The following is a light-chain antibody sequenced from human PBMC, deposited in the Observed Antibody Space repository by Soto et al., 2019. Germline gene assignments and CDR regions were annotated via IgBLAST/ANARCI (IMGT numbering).Light chain of an antibody. CDR2: DAS. CDR1: QSVSSY. Sequence: EIVLTQTPAKLCLSPGEGATLSCRSSQSVSSYLAWYQQKPGQAPRLLIYDASNRATGIPARFSGSGAGTDFTLTISSLEPEDFAVYYCQQRSNWPFTFGGGTKVDIK. CDR3: QQRSNWPFT. J-gene: IGKJ4*01. V-gene: IGKV3-11*01.